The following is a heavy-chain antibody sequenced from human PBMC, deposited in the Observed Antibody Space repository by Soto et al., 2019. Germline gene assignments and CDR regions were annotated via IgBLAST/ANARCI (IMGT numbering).Heavy chain of an antibody. V-gene: IGHV5-51*01. CDR2: IYPGDSDT. CDR3: ARRGSGSYARNWFDP. CDR1: GYIFTSYW. D-gene: IGHD1-26*01. J-gene: IGHJ5*02. Sequence: VESLKISCKGSGYIFTSYWIGCFLQMPGKGLEWMGIIYPGDSDTRYSPSFQGQVTISADKSISTAYLQWSSLKASDTAMYYCARRGSGSYARNWFDPWGQGTLVTVS.